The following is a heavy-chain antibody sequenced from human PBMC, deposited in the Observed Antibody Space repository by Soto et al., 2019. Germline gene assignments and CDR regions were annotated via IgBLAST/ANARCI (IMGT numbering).Heavy chain of an antibody. CDR2: IIPILDIT. CDR1: EGTFNIYT. V-gene: IGHV1-69*02. J-gene: IGHJ4*02. CDR3: AIVRALFGDYEYYQRFDL. Sequence: ASVKVSCKSSEGTFNIYTVNWLRQAPGQGLEWMGRIIPILDITNYAQKFQGRVTITADKSTGTAYMELSSLRSEDTAVYYCAIVRALFGDYEYYQRFDLWGQGTMVTVSS. D-gene: IGHD4-17*01.